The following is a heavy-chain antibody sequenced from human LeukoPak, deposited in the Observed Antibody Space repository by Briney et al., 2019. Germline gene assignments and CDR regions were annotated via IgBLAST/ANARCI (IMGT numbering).Heavy chain of an antibody. CDR3: HGVDYVWGDGDFDY. CDR2: IRSKGYGGTT. J-gene: IGHJ4*02. D-gene: IGHD3-16*01. V-gene: IGHV3-49*03. Sequence: GGSLRLSCTASGFTFGDYAMSWFRQAPGKGLEWVGFIRSKGYGGTTEYAASVKGRFTISRDDSKSIAYLQMNSLKTEDTAVYYCHGVDYVWGDGDFDYWGQGTLVTVSS. CDR1: GFTFGDYA.